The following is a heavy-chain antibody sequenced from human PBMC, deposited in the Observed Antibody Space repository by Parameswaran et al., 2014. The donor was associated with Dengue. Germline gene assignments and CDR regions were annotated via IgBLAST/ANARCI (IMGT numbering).Heavy chain of an antibody. J-gene: IGHJ4*02. D-gene: IGHD4-17*01. Sequence: RWIRQPPGKGLEWIGEINHSGSTNYNPSLKSRVTISVDTSKNQFSLKLSSVTAADTAVYYCARAHDYGDFDYWGQGTLVTVSS. V-gene: IGHV4-34*01. CDR2: INHSGST. CDR3: ARAHDYGDFDY.